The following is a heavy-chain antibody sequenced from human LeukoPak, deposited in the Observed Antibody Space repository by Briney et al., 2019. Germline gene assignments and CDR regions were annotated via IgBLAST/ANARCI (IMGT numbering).Heavy chain of an antibody. Sequence: PGGSLRLSCTTSGFTFSSYAMTWVRQAPGKGLEWVSVISGSGDSTYHADSVEGRFTISRDNSKDTLYLQMNSLSAEDTAVYYCAKAITSSAYSSAKYWGQGTLVTASS. CDR2: ISGSGDST. V-gene: IGHV3-23*01. D-gene: IGHD6-25*01. CDR3: AKAITSSAYSSAKY. CDR1: GFTFSSYA. J-gene: IGHJ4*02.